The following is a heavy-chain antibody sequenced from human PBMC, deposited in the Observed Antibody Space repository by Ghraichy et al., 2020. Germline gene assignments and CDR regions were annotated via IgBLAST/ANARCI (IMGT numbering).Heavy chain of an antibody. Sequence: SETLSLTCTVSDGSITNYYWSWIRQPPGKGLEWIGYIYYSGSTDYNPSLKSRVTMLRDMSRNQFSLKLTSVTAADTAVYYCARGPNYFAPLCSSFDFWGQGTMLAVSS. CDR2: IYYSGST. D-gene: IGHD5-24*01. CDR3: ARGPNYFAPLCSSFDF. V-gene: IGHV4-59*01. CDR1: DGSITNYY. J-gene: IGHJ3*01.